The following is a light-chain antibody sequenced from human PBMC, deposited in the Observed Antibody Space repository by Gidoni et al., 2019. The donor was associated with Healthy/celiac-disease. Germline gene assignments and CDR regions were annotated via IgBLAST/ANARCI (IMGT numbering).Light chain of an antibody. Sequence: SHELTQPPPVSVSPGQTASITCSGDKLGDKYACWYQQKPGQSTVLVIYQDSKRPSGIPERFSGSNSGNTATLTISGTQAMDEADYYCQAWDSRTVVFGGGTKLTVL. J-gene: IGLJ2*01. V-gene: IGLV3-1*01. CDR2: QDS. CDR1: KLGDKY. CDR3: QAWDSRTVV.